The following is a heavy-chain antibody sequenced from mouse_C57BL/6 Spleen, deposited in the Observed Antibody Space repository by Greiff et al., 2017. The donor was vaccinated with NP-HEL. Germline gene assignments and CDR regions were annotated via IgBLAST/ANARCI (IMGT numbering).Heavy chain of an antibody. J-gene: IGHJ4*01. V-gene: IGHV1-61*01. CDR1: GYTFTSYW. D-gene: IGHD2-10*01. CDR2: IYPSDSET. Sequence: QVQLQQPGAELVRPGSSVKLSCKASGYTFTSYWMDWVKQRPGQGLEWIGNIYPSDSETHYNQKFKDKATLTVDKSSSTAYMQLSSLTSEDSAVYYCARYPFYGNYDYAMDYWGQGTSVTVSS. CDR3: ARYPFYGNYDYAMDY.